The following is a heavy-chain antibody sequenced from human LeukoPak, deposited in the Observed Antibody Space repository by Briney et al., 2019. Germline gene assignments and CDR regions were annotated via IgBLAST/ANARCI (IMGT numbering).Heavy chain of an antibody. Sequence: SVKVSCKASGGTFSSYAISWVRQAPGQGLEWMGGIIPIFGTANYAQKFQGRVTITADESTSTAYMELSSLRSEDTAVYYCAGLCGGDCCSNFDYWGQGTLVTVSS. CDR2: IIPIFGTA. D-gene: IGHD2-21*02. CDR3: AGLCGGDCCSNFDY. J-gene: IGHJ4*02. V-gene: IGHV1-69*01. CDR1: GGTFSSYA.